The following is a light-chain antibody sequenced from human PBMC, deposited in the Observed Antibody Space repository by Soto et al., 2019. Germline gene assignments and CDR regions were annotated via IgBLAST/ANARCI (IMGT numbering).Light chain of an antibody. J-gene: IGKJ4*01. CDR3: QQYNNWPRAT. Sequence: EIVLTQSPGTLSLSPGERATLSCRASQSVSSSFLAWYQQKPGQAPRLLIYGASGRATGIPARFSGSGSGTEFTLTISSLQSEDFGVYYCQQYNNWPRATFGGGTKVDIK. CDR2: GAS. V-gene: IGKV3-15*01. CDR1: QSVSSS.